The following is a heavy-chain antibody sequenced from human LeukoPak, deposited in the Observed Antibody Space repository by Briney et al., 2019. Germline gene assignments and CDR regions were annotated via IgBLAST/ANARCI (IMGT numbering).Heavy chain of an antibody. J-gene: IGHJ4*02. CDR1: GGSISSSNW. Sequence: SETLSLTCAVSGGSISSSNWWSWVRQPPGKGLEWIGEIYHSGSTNYNPSLKSRVTIPVDKSKNQFSLKLSSVTAADTAVYYRASSGAGSSKDYWGQGTLVTVPS. D-gene: IGHD3-10*01. CDR2: IYHSGST. V-gene: IGHV4-4*02. CDR3: ASSGAGSSKDY.